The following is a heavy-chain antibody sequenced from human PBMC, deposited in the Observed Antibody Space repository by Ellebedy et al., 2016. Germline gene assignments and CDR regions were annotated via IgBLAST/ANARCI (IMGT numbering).Heavy chain of an antibody. CDR2: IFHSGST. D-gene: IGHD5-18*01. J-gene: IGHJ6*02. Sequence: SETLSLXCAVSGDSISSSNWWSWVRQTPGKGLEWIGEIFHSGSTNYNPSLKSRVTISVDTSKNQFSLKLSSVTAADTAVYYCARDKVDTALTSFYYGLDVWGQGTTVTVSS. CDR1: GDSISSSNW. CDR3: ARDKVDTALTSFYYGLDV. V-gene: IGHV4-4*02.